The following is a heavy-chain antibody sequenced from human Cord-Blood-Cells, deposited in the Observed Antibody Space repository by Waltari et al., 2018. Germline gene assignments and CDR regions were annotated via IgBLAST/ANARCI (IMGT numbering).Heavy chain of an antibody. CDR3: AREGIVVVPAAAHYYYYGMDV. CDR1: GGSISSHY. D-gene: IGHD2-2*01. J-gene: IGHJ6*02. Sequence: QVQLQESGPGLVKPSETLSLTCTVSGGSISSHYWSWIRPPPGTGLEWIGYIYYSGSHNYNPSLKSRVTISVDTSKNQFSLKLSSVTAADTAVYYCAREGIVVVPAAAHYYYYGMDVWGQGTTVTVSS. V-gene: IGHV4-59*11. CDR2: IYYSGSH.